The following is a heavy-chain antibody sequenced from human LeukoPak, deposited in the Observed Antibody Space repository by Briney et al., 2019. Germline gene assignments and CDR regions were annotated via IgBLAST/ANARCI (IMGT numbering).Heavy chain of an antibody. Sequence: SETLSLTWTVSGGSISSHYWSWIRQPPGKGLEWVGYIYYSGSTNYNPSLKNRVTISVDTSKNQFSLKLSSVTAADTAVYYCARSELGVYYYYYYYMDVWGKGTTVTVSS. CDR1: GGSISSHY. J-gene: IGHJ6*03. V-gene: IGHV4-59*11. CDR2: IYYSGST. D-gene: IGHD7-27*01. CDR3: ARSELGVYYYYYYYMDV.